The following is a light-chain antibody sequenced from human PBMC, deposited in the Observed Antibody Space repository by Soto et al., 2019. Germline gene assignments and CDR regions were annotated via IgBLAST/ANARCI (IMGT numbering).Light chain of an antibody. Sequence: DIQITQSPSALSASVVDRVTVTFHASQDITNSLNWYQQKPGKAPKLLINDASNLEKGVPSRFSGGGSGTEFTFTITSLQPEDIAAYYCQQYGNLPLNFGGGTKVDI. CDR2: DAS. V-gene: IGKV1-33*01. J-gene: IGKJ4*01. CDR1: QDITNS. CDR3: QQYGNLPLN.